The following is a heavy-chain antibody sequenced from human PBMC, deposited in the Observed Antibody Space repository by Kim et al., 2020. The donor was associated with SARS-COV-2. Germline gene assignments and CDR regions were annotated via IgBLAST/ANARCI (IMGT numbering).Heavy chain of an antibody. CDR2: K. J-gene: IGHJ2*01. V-gene: IGHV3-7*01. CDR3: AGVPPQDWHFDL. Sequence: KYYVDSVRGRFTISRGNAKNSRYLQMNSLGTENTAVYYCAGVPPQDWHFDLWGRGTLVTVSS.